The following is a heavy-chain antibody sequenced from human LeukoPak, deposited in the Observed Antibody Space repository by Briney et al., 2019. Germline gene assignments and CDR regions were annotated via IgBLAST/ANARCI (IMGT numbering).Heavy chain of an antibody. CDR2: IRSDGSNK. V-gene: IGHV3-30*02. J-gene: IGHJ3*02. Sequence: GGSLRLSCAGSGFSFSSYGMHWVRQAPGKGLEWMAFIRSDGSNKYYADSVKGRFTISRDNSKNTLYLQMNSLRAEDTAVYYCAKGGVFDAFDIWGQGTMVTVSS. CDR3: AKGGVFDAFDI. CDR1: GFSFSSYG.